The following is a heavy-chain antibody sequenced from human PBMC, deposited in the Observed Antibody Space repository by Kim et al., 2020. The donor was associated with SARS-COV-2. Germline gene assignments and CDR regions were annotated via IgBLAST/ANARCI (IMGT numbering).Heavy chain of an antibody. Sequence: SYIYYADSVKGRFTISRDNAKNSLYLQMNSLRAEDTAVYYCARGARETDYWGQGTLVTVSS. J-gene: IGHJ4*02. V-gene: IGHV3-21*01. CDR3: ARGARETDY. CDR2: SYI.